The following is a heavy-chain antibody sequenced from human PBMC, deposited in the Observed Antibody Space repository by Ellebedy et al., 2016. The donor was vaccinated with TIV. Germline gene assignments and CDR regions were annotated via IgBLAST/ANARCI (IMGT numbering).Heavy chain of an antibody. CDR3: ARDVNIAATPGWFDP. V-gene: IGHV3-7*03. CDR2: IKQDGSEK. D-gene: IGHD6-13*01. CDR1: GFTFSSYW. Sequence: GGSLRLXCAASGFTFSSYWMSWVRQAPGKGLEWVANIKQDGSEKYYVDSVKGRFTISRDNAKNSLYLQMNSLRAEDTAVYYCARDVNIAATPGWFDPWGQGTLVTVSS. J-gene: IGHJ5*02.